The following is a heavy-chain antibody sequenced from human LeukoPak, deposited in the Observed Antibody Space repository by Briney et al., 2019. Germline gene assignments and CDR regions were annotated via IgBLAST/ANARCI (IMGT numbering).Heavy chain of an antibody. CDR1: GYTFTSYD. CDR2: MNPNSGNT. Sequence: ASVKVSCKASGYTFTSYDINWVRQATGQGLEWMGWMNPNSGNTGYAQKFQGRVTMTRNTSISTAYMELSSLRSEDTAVYYCARANFIVGATFDYWGQGTLVTVSS. CDR3: ARANFIVGATFDY. D-gene: IGHD1-26*01. J-gene: IGHJ4*02. V-gene: IGHV1-8*01.